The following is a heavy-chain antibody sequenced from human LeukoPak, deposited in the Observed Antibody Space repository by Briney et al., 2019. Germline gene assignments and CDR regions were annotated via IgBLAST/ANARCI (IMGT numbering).Heavy chain of an antibody. Sequence: SETLSLTCTVSDGSISSYYWSWFRQPPGKGLEWIGYIYYSGSINYNPSLKSRLTISVDTSKNQFSLKLSSVTAADTAVYYCARAKIHDYSRGYYYYGMDVWGQGTTVTVSS. D-gene: IGHD4-11*01. J-gene: IGHJ6*02. CDR1: DGSISSYY. CDR3: ARAKIHDYSRGYYYYGMDV. V-gene: IGHV4-59*01. CDR2: IYYSGSI.